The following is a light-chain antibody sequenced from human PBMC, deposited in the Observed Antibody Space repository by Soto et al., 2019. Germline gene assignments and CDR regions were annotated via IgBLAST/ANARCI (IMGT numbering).Light chain of an antibody. CDR1: SSDVGGYNY. J-gene: IGLJ1*01. V-gene: IGLV2-14*01. CDR3: SSYTSSSTLV. CDR2: EVS. Sequence: QSVLAQPASVSGSPGRSITISGTGTSSDVGGYNYVSWYQQHPGKAPKLMIYEVSNRPSGVSNRFSGSKSGNTASLTISWLQAEDEADYYCSSYTSSSTLVCGTGTKVTV.